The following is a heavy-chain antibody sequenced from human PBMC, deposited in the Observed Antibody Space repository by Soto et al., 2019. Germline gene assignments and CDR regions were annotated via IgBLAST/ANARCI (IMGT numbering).Heavy chain of an antibody. Sequence: GASVKVSCKASGYSFSNYGISWVREAPGQGLEWMGWISTYNGDTDYPQKVQGRVTMTTDTSTSTAYLELRSLSSDDTAVYYCARDRGYYESTGSQIYAFDIWGQGTMVTVSS. CDR2: ISTYNGDT. CDR3: ARDRGYYESTGSQIYAFDI. V-gene: IGHV1-18*01. D-gene: IGHD3-22*01. CDR1: GYSFSNYG. J-gene: IGHJ3*02.